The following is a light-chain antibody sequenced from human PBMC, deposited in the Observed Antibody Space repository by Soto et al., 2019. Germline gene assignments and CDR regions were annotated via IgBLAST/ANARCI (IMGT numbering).Light chain of an antibody. V-gene: IGKV1D-12*01. J-gene: IGKJ4*01. CDR1: QGISSW. Sequence: DIQLTKYPSSVSASVGDRVTMTCRASQGISSWLAWYQQKPGKAPKLLIYAASSLQSGVPSRFSGTASGTEFTLTISSLQPEDFATYFCQQANSFPLTFGGGTKVDIK. CDR2: AAS. CDR3: QQANSFPLT.